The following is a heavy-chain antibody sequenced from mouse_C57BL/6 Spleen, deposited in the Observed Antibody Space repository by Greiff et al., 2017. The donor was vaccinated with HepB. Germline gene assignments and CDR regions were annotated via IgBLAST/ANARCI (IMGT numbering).Heavy chain of an antibody. D-gene: IGHD1-1*01. CDR2: IYPGDGDT. V-gene: IGHV1-82*01. J-gene: IGHJ4*01. CDR3: ATFTTVHYYAMDY. CDR1: GYAFSSSW. Sequence: QVQLKESGPELVKPGASVKISCKASGYAFSSSWMNWVKQRPGKGLEWIGRIYPGDGDTNYNGKFKGKATLTADKSSSTAYMQLSSLTSEDSAVYFCATFTTVHYYAMDYWGQGTSVTVSS.